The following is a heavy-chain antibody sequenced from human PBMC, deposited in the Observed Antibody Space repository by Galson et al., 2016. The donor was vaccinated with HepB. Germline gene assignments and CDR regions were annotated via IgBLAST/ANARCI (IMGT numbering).Heavy chain of an antibody. Sequence: SLRLSCAASGFTFSNHAMRWVRQAPGKGLEWVSVITGSGVTYYADSVKGRFTISRDNSKNTLFLQMNSLRAEDTAIYYCARVGYNYGSGSYYNGDDWYCDLWGRGTLVIVSS. J-gene: IGHJ2*01. CDR2: ITGSGVT. CDR3: ARVGYNYGSGSYYNGDDWYCDL. D-gene: IGHD3-10*01. V-gene: IGHV3-23*01. CDR1: GFTFSNHA.